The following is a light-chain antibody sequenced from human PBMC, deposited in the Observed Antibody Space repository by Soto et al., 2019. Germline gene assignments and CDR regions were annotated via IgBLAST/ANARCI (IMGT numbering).Light chain of an antibody. CDR1: SSNIGAGYD. Sequence: QSALTQPPSVSGAPGQRVTISCTGRSSNIGAGYDVHWYQQLPGTAPKLLIYGNSNRPSGVPDRFSGSKSGTSASLAITGLQAEDEADYYCQSYDSSLSGLYVFGTGTQLTVL. CDR3: QSYDSSLSGLYV. J-gene: IGLJ1*01. CDR2: GNS. V-gene: IGLV1-40*01.